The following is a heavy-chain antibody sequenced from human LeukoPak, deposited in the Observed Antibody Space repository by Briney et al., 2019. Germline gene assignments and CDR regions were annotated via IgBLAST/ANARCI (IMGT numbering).Heavy chain of an antibody. V-gene: IGHV4-34*01. Sequence: SETLSLTCAVYGGSFSGYYWSWIRQPPGKGLEWIGEINHSGSTNYNPSLKSRVTISVDTSKNQFSLRLSSVTAADTAVYYCARGTATVTTMYYFDYWGQGTLVTVSS. D-gene: IGHD4-17*01. J-gene: IGHJ4*02. CDR2: INHSGST. CDR3: ARGTATVTTMYYFDY. CDR1: GGSFSGYY.